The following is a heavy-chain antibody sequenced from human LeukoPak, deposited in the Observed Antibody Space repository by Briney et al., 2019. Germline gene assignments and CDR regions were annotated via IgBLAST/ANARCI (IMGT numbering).Heavy chain of an antibody. J-gene: IGHJ5*02. CDR2: SYPGDSDT. CDR3: ARLVAAAGNTRPDWFDP. CDR1: GYLFTSYW. Sequence: PWGSLQISCKGSGYLFTSYWIVWVRQLPAKGLEWMGISYPGDSDTRYSPSFQGQVTISADKAISTAYLQWSSLKASDTAIYYCARLVAAAGNTRPDWFDPWGEGTLLVVSS. D-gene: IGHD6-13*01. V-gene: IGHV5-51*01.